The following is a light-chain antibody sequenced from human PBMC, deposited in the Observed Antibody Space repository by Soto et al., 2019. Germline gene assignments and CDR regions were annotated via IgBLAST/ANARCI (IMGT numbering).Light chain of an antibody. V-gene: IGKV3-20*01. CDR2: GAS. CDR3: QQYGSSPRT. J-gene: IGKJ1*01. CDR1: QSVSSSY. Sequence: EIVLTQSPGTLSLSPGERATLSCRASQSVSSSYLAWYQQKPGQAPRLLLYGASSRATGIPDRFSGSGSGTGFNLTISRLEPEDCAVYYCQQYGSSPRTFGQGTKVEIK.